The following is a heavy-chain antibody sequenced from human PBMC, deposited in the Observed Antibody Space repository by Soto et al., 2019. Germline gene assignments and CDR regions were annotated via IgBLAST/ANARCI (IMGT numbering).Heavy chain of an antibody. J-gene: IGHJ4*02. CDR1: GFSLSTSGVG. CDR2: IYWNDDK. V-gene: IGHV2-5*01. D-gene: IGHD6-13*01. Sequence: GSCPTLVNPTQTLTLTCTFSGFSLSTSGVGVGWIRQPPGKALEWLALIYWNDDKRYSPPLKSRLTITKDTSKNQVVLTMTNSDPVDTVSYSCAPRRGRLQIEAVGMGFDYWGQGTMVTVS. CDR3: APRRGRLQIEAVGMGFDY.